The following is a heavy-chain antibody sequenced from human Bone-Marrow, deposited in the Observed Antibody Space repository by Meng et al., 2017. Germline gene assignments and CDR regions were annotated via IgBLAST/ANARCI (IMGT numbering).Heavy chain of an antibody. CDR1: GYTFTSYY. V-gene: IGHV1-46*01. CDR3: ANGDAVRRMDV. D-gene: IGHD4-17*01. Sequence: ASVKVSCKASGYTFTSYYMHWVRQAPGQGLEWMGIINPSDGSTSYAQNFQGRVTMTRDTSTGTVYMELSSLRAADTAVDYCANGDAVRRMDVWGQGTTVTVSS. J-gene: IGHJ6*02. CDR2: INPSDGST.